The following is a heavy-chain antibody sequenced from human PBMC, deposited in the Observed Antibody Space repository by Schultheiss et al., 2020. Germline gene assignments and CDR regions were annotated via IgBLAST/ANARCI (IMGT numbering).Heavy chain of an antibody. J-gene: IGHJ4*02. CDR3: ARVAYSGSYQGGFDY. Sequence: GGSLRLSCAASGFTFSSYGMHWVRQAPGKGLEWVAVISYDGSNKYYADSVKGRFTISRDNSKNTLYLQMNSLRAEDTAVYYCARVAYSGSYQGGFDYWGQGTLVTVSS. CDR1: GFTFSSYG. V-gene: IGHV3-30*03. D-gene: IGHD1-26*01. CDR2: ISYDGSNK.